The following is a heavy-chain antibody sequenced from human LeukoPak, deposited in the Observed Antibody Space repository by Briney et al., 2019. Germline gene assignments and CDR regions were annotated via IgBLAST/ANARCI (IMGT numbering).Heavy chain of an antibody. Sequence: ASVKVSCKASGYTFTSYGISWVRQAPGQGLEWMGWISAYNGNTNYAQKLQGRVTITADKSTSTAYMELSSLRSEDTAVYYCARYYDLNWFDPWGQGTLVTVSS. V-gene: IGHV1-18*01. CDR1: GYTFTSYG. CDR3: ARYYDLNWFDP. CDR2: ISAYNGNT. J-gene: IGHJ5*02. D-gene: IGHD3-22*01.